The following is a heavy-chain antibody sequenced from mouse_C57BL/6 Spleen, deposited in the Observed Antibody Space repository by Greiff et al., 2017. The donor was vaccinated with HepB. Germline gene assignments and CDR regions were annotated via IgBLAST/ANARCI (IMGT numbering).Heavy chain of an antibody. CDR1: GYTFTSYW. Sequence: QVHVKQPGAELVMPGASVKLSCKASGYTFTSYWMHWVKQRPGQGLEWIGEIDPSDSYTNYNQKLKGKSTLTVDKSSSTAYKQLSSLTSEDAAVYYCTRRYCSSYSAMDYWGQGTSVTVSS. D-gene: IGHD1-1*01. J-gene: IGHJ4*01. V-gene: IGHV1-69*01. CDR3: TRRYCSSYSAMDY. CDR2: IDPSDSYT.